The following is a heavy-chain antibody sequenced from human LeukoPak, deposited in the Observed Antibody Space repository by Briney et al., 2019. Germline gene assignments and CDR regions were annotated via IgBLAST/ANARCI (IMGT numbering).Heavy chain of an antibody. CDR3: ARGHNWNPPHYYYYYMDV. CDR1: GGSFSGYY. CDR2: INHSGST. Sequence: SETLSLTCAVYGGSFSGYYWSWIRQPPGKGLEWIGEINHSGSTNYNPSLKSRVTISVDTSKNQFSLKLSSVAAADTAVYYCARGHNWNPPHYYYYYMDVWGKGTTVTVS. J-gene: IGHJ6*03. D-gene: IGHD1-20*01. V-gene: IGHV4-34*01.